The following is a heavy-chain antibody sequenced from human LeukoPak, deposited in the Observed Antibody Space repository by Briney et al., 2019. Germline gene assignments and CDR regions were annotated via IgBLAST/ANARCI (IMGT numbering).Heavy chain of an antibody. V-gene: IGHV4-4*02. CDR3: AISGGYGDYLVY. Sequence: SETLSLTCGVSGGSISNTNWWTWVRQPPGKGLEWIGEVNPQGSTNYNPSLKSRVTISVDTSKNQFSLKLSSVTAADTAVYYCAISGGYGDYLVYWGQGTLVTVSS. CDR2: VNPQGST. J-gene: IGHJ4*02. CDR1: GGSISNTNW. D-gene: IGHD4-17*01.